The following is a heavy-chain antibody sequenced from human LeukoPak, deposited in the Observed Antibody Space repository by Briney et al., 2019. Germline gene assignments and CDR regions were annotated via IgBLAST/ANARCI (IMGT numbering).Heavy chain of an antibody. Sequence: SETLSLTCTVSGGSISSSYWSWIRQPPGKGLEWIGYIYYSGSTSYNPSLKSRVTISVATSKNQFSLTLNSVTAADTAVYYCARQGPLTTAVTTRTNPFDYWGQGTLVTVSS. J-gene: IGHJ4*02. V-gene: IGHV4-59*08. CDR2: IYYSGST. D-gene: IGHD4-11*01. CDR3: ARQGPLTTAVTTRTNPFDY. CDR1: GGSISSSY.